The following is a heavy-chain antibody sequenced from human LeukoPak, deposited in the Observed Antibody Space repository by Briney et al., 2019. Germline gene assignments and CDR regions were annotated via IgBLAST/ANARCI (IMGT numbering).Heavy chain of an antibody. CDR2: ITTSISYI. Sequence: GGSLRLSCAASGFTFSTYNMSWVRQAPGKGLEWVSSITTSISYIYYADSVKGRFSISRDNATNTLYLQMNSLRAEDTAVYYCARAFGSYSDYNYYYYYMDVWGKGATVTVSS. CDR3: ARAFGSYSDYNYYYYYMDV. J-gene: IGHJ6*03. CDR1: GFTFSTYN. D-gene: IGHD1-26*01. V-gene: IGHV3-21*01.